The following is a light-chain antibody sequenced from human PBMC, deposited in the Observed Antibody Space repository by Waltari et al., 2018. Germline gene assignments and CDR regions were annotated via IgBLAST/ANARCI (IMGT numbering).Light chain of an antibody. CDR3: QQYGSSPPYT. CDR2: GAS. CDR1: QSVSSSY. V-gene: IGKV3-20*01. J-gene: IGKJ2*01. Sequence: EMVLTQSPGTLSFSPGDRATLSCRASQSVSSSYLAWYQQKPGQAPRLLIYGASSRATGIPDRFSGSGSGTDFTLTISRLEPEDFAVYYCQQYGSSPPYTFGQGTKLEIK.